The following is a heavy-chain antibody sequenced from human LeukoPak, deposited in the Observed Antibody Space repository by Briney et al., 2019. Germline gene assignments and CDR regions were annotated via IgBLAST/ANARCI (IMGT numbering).Heavy chain of an antibody. CDR1: GFTFSSYA. CDR2: ISGSGGST. CDR3: AKAEWELLLLNY. D-gene: IGHD1-26*01. V-gene: IGHV3-23*01. J-gene: IGHJ4*02. Sequence: GGSLRLSCAASGFTFSSYAMSWVRQAPGKGLECVSAISGSGGSTYYADSVKGRFTISRDNSKNTLYLQMNSLRAEDTAVYYCAKAEWELLLLNYWGQGTLVTVSS.